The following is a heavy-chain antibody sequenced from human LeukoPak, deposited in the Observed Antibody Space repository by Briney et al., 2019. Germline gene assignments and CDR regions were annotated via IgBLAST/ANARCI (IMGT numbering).Heavy chain of an antibody. V-gene: IGHV3-30*04. Sequence: GGSLRLSCAASGFTFSSYAMHWVRQAPGKGLEWVAVISYDGSNKYYADSVKGRFTISRDDSKNTLYLQMNSLRAEDTAVYYCARGRGLMIVEIHWGQGTLVTVSS. CDR2: ISYDGSNK. CDR3: ARGRGLMIVEIH. J-gene: IGHJ4*02. D-gene: IGHD3-22*01. CDR1: GFTFSSYA.